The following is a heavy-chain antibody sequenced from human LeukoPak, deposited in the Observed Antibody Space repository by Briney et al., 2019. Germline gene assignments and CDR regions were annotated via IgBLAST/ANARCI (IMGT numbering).Heavy chain of an antibody. CDR3: AREHYDILTGYYFDYYMDV. V-gene: IGHV3-20*04. CDR1: GFTVSSNY. CDR2: INWNGGST. Sequence: GGSLRLSCAASGFTVSSNYMSWVRQAPGKGLEWVSGINWNGGSTGYADSVKGRFTISRDNAKNSLYLQMNSLRAEDTALYYCAREHYDILTGYYFDYYMDVWGKGTTVTVSS. D-gene: IGHD3-9*01. J-gene: IGHJ6*03.